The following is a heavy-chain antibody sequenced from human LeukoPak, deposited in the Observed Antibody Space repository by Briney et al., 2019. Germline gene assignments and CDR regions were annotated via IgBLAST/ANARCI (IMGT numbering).Heavy chain of an antibody. Sequence: ASVKVSCKASGGTFSSYAFSWVRQAPGQGLEWMGGIIPIVGTTNYAQMFQGRVTITADESTSTAYMELRSLRSDDTAVYYCARGPDAFDIWGQGTMVTVSS. CDR2: IIPIVGTT. CDR1: GGTFSSYA. CDR3: ARGPDAFDI. V-gene: IGHV1-69*13. J-gene: IGHJ3*02.